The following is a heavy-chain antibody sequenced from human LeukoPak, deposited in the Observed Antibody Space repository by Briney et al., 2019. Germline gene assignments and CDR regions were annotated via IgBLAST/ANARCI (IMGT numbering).Heavy chain of an antibody. V-gene: IGHV1-18*01. J-gene: IGHJ4*02. D-gene: IGHD3-22*01. Sequence: ASVKVSCKASGYTFTSYGTSWVRQAPGQGLEWMGWISAYNGNTNYAQKLQGRVTMTTDTSTSTAYMELRSLRSDDTAVYYCARHPTNYYDSSGSLGYFDYWGQGTLVTVSS. CDR2: ISAYNGNT. CDR1: GYTFTSYG. CDR3: ARHPTNYYDSSGSLGYFDY.